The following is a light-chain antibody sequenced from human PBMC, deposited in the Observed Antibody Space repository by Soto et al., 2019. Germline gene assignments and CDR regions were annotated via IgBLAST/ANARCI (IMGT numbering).Light chain of an antibody. CDR3: QQYHTYWWT. CDR2: KAS. CDR1: QTTSSW. J-gene: IGKJ1*01. V-gene: IGKV1-5*03. Sequence: IQMTQSPSTLSASLGDIVTITCPASQTTSSWLAWYQQKPGKAPKLLIYKASTLEGEVPSRFSGSGSETEFTLTINSLQPDDSATYYCQQYHTYWWTFGQGTKVDI.